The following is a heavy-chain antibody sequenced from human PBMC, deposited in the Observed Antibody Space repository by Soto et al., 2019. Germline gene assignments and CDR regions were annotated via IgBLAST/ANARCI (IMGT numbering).Heavy chain of an antibody. V-gene: IGHV5-51*01. CDR1: GYSFTSYW. D-gene: IGHD3-22*01. CDR3: ARQIVGYDYYDSSGYYYFAPGAFDI. Sequence: PGESLKISCKGSGYSFTSYWIGWVRQMPGKGLAWMGIIYPGDSDTRYSPSFQGQVTISADKSISTAYLQWSSLKASDTAMYYCARQIVGYDYYDSSGYYYFAPGAFDIWGQGTMVTVSS. CDR2: IYPGDSDT. J-gene: IGHJ3*02.